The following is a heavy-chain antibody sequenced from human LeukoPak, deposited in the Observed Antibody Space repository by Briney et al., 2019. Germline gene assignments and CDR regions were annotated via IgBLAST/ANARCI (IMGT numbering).Heavy chain of an antibody. Sequence: PSETLSLTCTVSGGSISSGSYYWSWIRRPAGKGLEWIGRIYTSGNTNYNPSLKSRVIISVDTSKNQFSLKLSSVTAADTAVYYCARGLSGFWNNYDDYWGQGTLVTVSS. V-gene: IGHV4-61*02. CDR2: IYTSGNT. CDR3: ARGLSGFWNNYDDY. D-gene: IGHD3-3*01. J-gene: IGHJ4*02. CDR1: GGSISSGSYY.